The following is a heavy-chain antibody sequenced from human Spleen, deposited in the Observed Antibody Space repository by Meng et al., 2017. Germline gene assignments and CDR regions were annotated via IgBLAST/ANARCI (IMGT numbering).Heavy chain of an antibody. CDR2: MNHNSGNT. CDR1: GYTFTSYD. D-gene: IGHD6-13*01. J-gene: IGHJ4*02. Sequence: ASVKVSCKASGYTFTSYDINWVRQATGQGLEWMGWMNHNSGNTGYAQKYQGRVTMTRNTSINTAYMELSSLRSEDTAVYYCARAHVQAAAGPWDYWGQGTLVTVSS. CDR3: ARAHVQAAAGPWDY. V-gene: IGHV1-8*01.